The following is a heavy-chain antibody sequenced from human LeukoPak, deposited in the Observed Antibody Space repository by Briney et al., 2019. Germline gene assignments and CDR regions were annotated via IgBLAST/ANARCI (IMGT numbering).Heavy chain of an antibody. CDR2: IYHSGST. D-gene: IGHD7-27*01. CDR3: ARSNWAYYFDY. J-gene: IGHJ4*02. Sequence: PPETLSLTCAVSGYSISSGYYWGWIRLPPGKGLEWIGSIYHSGSTYYNPSLKSRVTISVDTSKNQFSLKLSSVTAADTAVYYCARSNWAYYFDYWGEGTLVTVSS. CDR1: GYSISSGYY. V-gene: IGHV4-38-2*01.